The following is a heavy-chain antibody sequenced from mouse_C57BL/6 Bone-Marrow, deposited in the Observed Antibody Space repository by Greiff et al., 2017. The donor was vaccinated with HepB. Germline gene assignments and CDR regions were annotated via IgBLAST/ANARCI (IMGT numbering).Heavy chain of an antibody. J-gene: IGHJ2*01. CDR3: ARQGSSYGLFDY. V-gene: IGHV1-76*01. D-gene: IGHD1-1*01. CDR1: GYTFTDYY. CDR2: IYPGSGNT. Sequence: QVQLKQSGAELVRPGASVKLSCKASGYTFTDYYINWVKQRPGQGLEWIARIYPGSGNTYYNEKFKGKATLTAEKSSSTAYMQLSSLTSEDSAVYFCARQGSSYGLFDYWGQGTTLTVSS.